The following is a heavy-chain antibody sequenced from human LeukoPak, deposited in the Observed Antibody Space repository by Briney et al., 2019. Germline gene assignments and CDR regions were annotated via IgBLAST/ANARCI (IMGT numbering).Heavy chain of an antibody. J-gene: IGHJ4*02. CDR1: GYTFSGYY. CDR3: ARGRGGATTGFDH. Sequence: GASVKVSCKASGYTFSGYYMHWVRQAPGQGLESMGWINSNSGARNYAPKFQGRVTFSRDNSISTAYMELSSLRSDDTAIYYRARGRGGATTGFDHWGQGTLVTVSS. D-gene: IGHD1-26*01. V-gene: IGHV1-2*02. CDR2: INSNSGAR.